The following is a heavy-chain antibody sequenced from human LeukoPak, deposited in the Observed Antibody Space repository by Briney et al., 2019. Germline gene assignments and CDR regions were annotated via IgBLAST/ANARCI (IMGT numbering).Heavy chain of an antibody. V-gene: IGHV1-69*04. J-gene: IGHJ3*02. CDR3: ARKTMGGAFDI. D-gene: IGHD3-16*01. CDR2: IIPILGIA. CDR1: GGTFSSYA. Sequence: SVKVSCKASGGTFSSYAISWVRQAPGQGLEWMGRIIPILGIANYAQKFQGRVTITADNSTSTAYMELSSLRSEDTAVYYCARKTMGGAFDIWGQGTMVTVSS.